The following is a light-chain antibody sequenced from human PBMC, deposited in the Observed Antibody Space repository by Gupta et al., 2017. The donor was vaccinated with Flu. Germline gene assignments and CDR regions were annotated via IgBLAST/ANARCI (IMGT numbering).Light chain of an antibody. CDR2: AAS. J-gene: IGKJ1*01. V-gene: IGKV1-39*01. CDR1: QSISSY. CDR3: QHRNSTPWT. Sequence: DIQMTQSPSSLSASVGDRVTITCRASQSISSYLNWYQQKPGKAPKLLIYAASSLQSGVPSRFSGSGSGTDFTLTISSLQPEDFANYYCQHRNSTPWTFGQGTKVEIK.